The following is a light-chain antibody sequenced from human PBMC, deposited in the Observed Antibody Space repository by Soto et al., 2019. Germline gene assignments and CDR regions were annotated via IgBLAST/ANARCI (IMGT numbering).Light chain of an antibody. Sequence: EIVMTQSAATLSVSPGERATLSCRASQSVSSNLAWYQQKPGKAPMLLIYGASTRATGIPARFSGSGSGTEFTLTISSLQSEDFAVYYCQHYNNWPLTFGGGTKVEIK. CDR2: GAS. J-gene: IGKJ4*01. CDR3: QHYNNWPLT. V-gene: IGKV3-15*01. CDR1: QSVSSN.